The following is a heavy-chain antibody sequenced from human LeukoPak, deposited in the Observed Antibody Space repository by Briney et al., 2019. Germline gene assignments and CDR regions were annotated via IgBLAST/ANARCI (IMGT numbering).Heavy chain of an antibody. CDR3: ARGQPYYDFWSGYQNWFDP. Sequence: PSGALSLTCTVSGGSISSYYWSWIRQPPGKGLEWIGYIYTSGSTNYNPSLKSRVTISVDTSKNQFSLKLSSVTAADTAVYYCARGQPYYDFWSGYQNWFDPWGQGTLVTVSS. CDR1: GGSISSYY. CDR2: IYTSGST. J-gene: IGHJ5*02. D-gene: IGHD3-3*01. V-gene: IGHV4-4*09.